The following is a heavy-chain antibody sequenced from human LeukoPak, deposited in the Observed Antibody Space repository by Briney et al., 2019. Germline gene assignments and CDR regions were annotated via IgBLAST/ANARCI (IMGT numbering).Heavy chain of an antibody. CDR2: ISGSGGST. D-gene: IGHD1-26*01. Sequence: PGGSLRLSCAASGFTFSSYGMSWVRQAPGKGLEWVSAISGSGGSTYYADSVKGRFTISRDNSKNTLYLQMNSLRAEDTAVYYCAKEAWERLTGGGAFGIWGQGTMVTVSS. V-gene: IGHV3-23*01. CDR1: GFTFSSYG. J-gene: IGHJ3*02. CDR3: AKEAWERLTGGGAFGI.